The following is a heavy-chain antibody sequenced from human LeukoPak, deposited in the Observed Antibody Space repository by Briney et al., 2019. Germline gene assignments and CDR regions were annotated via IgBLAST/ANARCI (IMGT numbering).Heavy chain of an antibody. J-gene: IGHJ4*02. CDR2: ISGSGDST. Sequence: HPGGSLRLSCAASGFTFSSSAMSWVRKAPGKGLEWVSAISGSGDSTYYGDSVKGRFTISRDNSKNTLYLQMNSLRAEDTAVYYCAKTRPLDSSSWSHGDYWGQGTLVTISS. CDR1: GFTFSSSA. CDR3: AKTRPLDSSSWSHGDY. D-gene: IGHD6-13*01. V-gene: IGHV3-23*01.